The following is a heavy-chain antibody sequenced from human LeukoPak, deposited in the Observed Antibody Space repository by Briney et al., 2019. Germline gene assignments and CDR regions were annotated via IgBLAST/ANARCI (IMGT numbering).Heavy chain of an antibody. Sequence: SETLSLTCAVYGGSFSGYYWSWIRQTPGKGLEWIGEINHSGSTNYNPSLKSRVTISVDTSKNQFSLKLSSVTAADTAVYYCARDGDFWSGFDYWGQGTLVTVSS. CDR2: INHSGST. CDR1: GGSFSGYY. D-gene: IGHD3-3*01. CDR3: ARDGDFWSGFDY. J-gene: IGHJ4*02. V-gene: IGHV4-34*01.